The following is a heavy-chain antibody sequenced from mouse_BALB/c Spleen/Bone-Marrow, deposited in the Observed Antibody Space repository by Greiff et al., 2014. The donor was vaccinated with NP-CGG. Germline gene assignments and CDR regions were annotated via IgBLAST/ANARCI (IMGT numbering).Heavy chain of an antibody. V-gene: IGHV5-6*02. J-gene: IGHJ4*01. Sequence: DVMLVESGGDLVKPGGSLKLSCAASGFTFSNYGMSWVRQTPDKRLEWVATISSVGSYTYYPDSVKGRFTISRDNAKNTLYLQMSSLKSEDTAMYYCARRDGGPMDYWGQGTSVTVSS. CDR2: ISSVGSYT. CDR3: ARRDGGPMDY. CDR1: GFTFSNYG. D-gene: IGHD2-3*01.